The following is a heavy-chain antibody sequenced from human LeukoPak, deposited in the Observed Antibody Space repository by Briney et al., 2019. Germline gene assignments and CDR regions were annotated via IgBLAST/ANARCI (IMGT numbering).Heavy chain of an antibody. CDR2: INHSGST. CDR1: GGSFSGYY. Sequence: PSETLSLTCAVYGGSFSGYYWSWIRQPPGKGLEWIGEINHSGSTNYNPSLKSRVTISVDTSKNQFSLKLSSVTAADTAVYYCARDGKGCWAATYYYYYGMDVWGQGTTVTVSS. V-gene: IGHV4-34*01. J-gene: IGHJ6*02. D-gene: IGHD3-16*01. CDR3: ARDGKGCWAATYYYYYGMDV.